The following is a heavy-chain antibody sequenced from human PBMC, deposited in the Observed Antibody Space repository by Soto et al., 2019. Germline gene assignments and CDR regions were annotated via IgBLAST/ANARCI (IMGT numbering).Heavy chain of an antibody. Sequence: EVQLVQSGGGLVEPGGSLRLSCAASGFAFSNAWMNWVRQRPGKGLEWVGRLTSKADDESADYSAPVKGRFSISRDDSRNRLCLQMTSLKTEYTGVYYSTPRITDFSVNNYWGQGTLVTVSS. J-gene: IGHJ4*02. CDR2: LTSKADDESA. CDR3: TPRITDFSVNNY. D-gene: IGHD3-10*01. CDR1: GFAFSNAW. V-gene: IGHV3-15*07.